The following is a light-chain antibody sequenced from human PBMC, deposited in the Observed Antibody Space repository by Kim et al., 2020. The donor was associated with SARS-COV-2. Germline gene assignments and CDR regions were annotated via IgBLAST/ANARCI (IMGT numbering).Light chain of an antibody. J-gene: IGKJ2*01. CDR2: AAS. CDR3: QQSDIIPYT. CDR1: RSIGNH. Sequence: DIQMTQSPSSLSASVGDRVTITCRASRSIGNHLNWYQQRPGKAPNLLIYAASNLQTGVSSRFSGSESGTDFTITIRNLQPEDSATDYCQQSDIIPYTFGRGTKLEI. V-gene: IGKV1-39*01.